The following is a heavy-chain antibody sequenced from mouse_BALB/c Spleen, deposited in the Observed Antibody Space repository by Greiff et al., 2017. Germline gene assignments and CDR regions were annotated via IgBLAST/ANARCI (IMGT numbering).Heavy chain of an antibody. V-gene: IGHV1S135*01. CDR3: ARDGNSAMDY. J-gene: IGHJ4*01. CDR1: GFNIKDTY. D-gene: IGHD1-1*01. Sequence: VQLQQSGAELVKPGASVKLSCTASGFNIKDTYMHWVKQSHGKSLEWIGYIDPYNGGTSYNQKFKGKATLTVDKSSSTAYMHLNSLTSEDSAVYYCARDGNSAMDYWGQGTSVTVSS. CDR2: IDPYNGGT.